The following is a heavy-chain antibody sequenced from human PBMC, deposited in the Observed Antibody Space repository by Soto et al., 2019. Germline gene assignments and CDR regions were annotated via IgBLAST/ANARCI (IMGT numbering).Heavy chain of an antibody. D-gene: IGHD2-15*01. V-gene: IGHV3-7*01. CDR3: ARVGCSGGSCYSGLNWFDP. CDR2: IKQDGSEK. Sequence: GSLRLSCAASGFTFSSYWMSWVRQAPGKGLEWVANIKQDGSEKYYVDSVKGRFTISRDNAKNSLYLQMNSLRAEDTAVYYCARVGCSGGSCYSGLNWFDPWGQGTLVTVSS. J-gene: IGHJ5*02. CDR1: GFTFSSYW.